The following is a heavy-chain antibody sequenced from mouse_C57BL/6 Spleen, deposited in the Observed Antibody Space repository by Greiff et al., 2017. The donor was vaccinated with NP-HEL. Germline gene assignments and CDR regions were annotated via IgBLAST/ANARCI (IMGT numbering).Heavy chain of an antibody. CDR3: ARGRDYGNYPYAMDY. CDR2: IYPGDGDT. J-gene: IGHJ4*01. V-gene: IGHV1-82*01. D-gene: IGHD2-1*01. CDR1: GYAFSSSW. Sequence: VQLQQSGPELVKPGASVKISCKASGYAFSSSWMNWVKQRPGKGLEWIGRIYPGDGDTNYNGKFKGKATLTADKSSSTAYMQLSSLTSEDSAVYFCARGRDYGNYPYAMDYWGQGTSVTVSS.